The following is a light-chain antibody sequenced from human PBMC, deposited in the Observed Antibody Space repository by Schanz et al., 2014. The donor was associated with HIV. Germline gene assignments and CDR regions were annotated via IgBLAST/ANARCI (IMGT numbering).Light chain of an antibody. CDR1: ETISTY. CDR3: QQSSSAPLT. CDR2: AAS. V-gene: IGKV1-39*01. Sequence: DIQMTQSPSSLSASLGDRVTITCRASETISTYLNWYQQRPGEAPNLLIYAASTLQFGVPSRFSGSGSGTDFTLTISSLQPGDFATYYCQQSSSAPLTFGGGTKVELK. J-gene: IGKJ4*01.